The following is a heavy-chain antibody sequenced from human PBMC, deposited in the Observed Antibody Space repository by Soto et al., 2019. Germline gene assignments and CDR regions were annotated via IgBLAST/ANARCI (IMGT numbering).Heavy chain of an antibody. D-gene: IGHD4-17*01. CDR3: AKRLGGYGEGGFDI. CDR1: GFVFRDYE. J-gene: IGHJ3*02. Sequence: GGSLRLSCAASGFVFRDYEMIWIRQAPGRGPEWVSTIRDSGETTHYADSVKGRFTISGDNSKNTVLLQMNSLRAEDTATYFCAKRLGGYGEGGFDIWGQGTVVTVSS. CDR2: IRDSGETT. V-gene: IGHV3-23*01.